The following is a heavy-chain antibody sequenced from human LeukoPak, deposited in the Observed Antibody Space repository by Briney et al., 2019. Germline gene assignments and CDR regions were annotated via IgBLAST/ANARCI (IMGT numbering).Heavy chain of an antibody. V-gene: IGHV4-59*01. J-gene: IGHJ4*02. CDR2: IYYSGST. D-gene: IGHD4-17*01. CDR3: ARGPTTVTRAFDH. CDR1: GGSISSYY. Sequence: SETQSLTCTVSGGSISSYYWSWIRQPPGKGLEWIGYIYYSGSTNYNPSIKSRVTISVKTSKNQFSLKLSSVTAADTAVYYCARGPTTVTRAFDHWGQGTLVTVSS.